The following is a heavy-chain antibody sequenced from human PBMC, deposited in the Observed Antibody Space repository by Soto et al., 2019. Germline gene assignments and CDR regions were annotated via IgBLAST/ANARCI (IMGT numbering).Heavy chain of an antibody. V-gene: IGHV4-59*08. CDR3: ASHSLDSYASAYYMDD. Sequence: SETLSLTCTVSGGSISSSYWSWIRQPPGKGLEWIGYISYSGSTKYNPSLKSRVTISLDTYNRQFSLNLNSVTATDTAVYYCASHSLDSYASAYYMDDWGRGTTVTVSS. CDR1: GGSISSSY. CDR2: ISYSGST. J-gene: IGHJ6*03. D-gene: IGHD3-10*01.